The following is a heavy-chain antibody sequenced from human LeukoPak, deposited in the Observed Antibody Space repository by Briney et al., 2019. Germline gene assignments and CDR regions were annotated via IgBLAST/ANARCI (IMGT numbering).Heavy chain of an antibody. CDR2: INTYNGNT. CDR1: GYTFSSYG. V-gene: IGHV1-18*01. Sequence: ASVKVSCKASGYTFSSYGISWVRQAPGQGPEWMGWINTYNGNTNCAQKLRGRVTMTTDTSTSTAYMELRSPRSDDTAVYYCARAFTALRYCSRTSCYSDAFDFWGQGTMVTVSS. CDR3: ARAFTALRYCSRTSCYSDAFDF. D-gene: IGHD2-2*01. J-gene: IGHJ3*01.